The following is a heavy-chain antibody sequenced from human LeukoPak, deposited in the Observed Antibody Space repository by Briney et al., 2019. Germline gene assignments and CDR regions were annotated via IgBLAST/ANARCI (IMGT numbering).Heavy chain of an antibody. CDR1: SGSISSGSYY. CDR2: IYTSGNT. Sequence: KTSETLSLTCTVSSGSISSGSYYWSWIRQPAGKGLEWIGRIYTSGNTNYNPSLKSRVTISVDTSKNQLSLKLSSVTAADTAVYYCARGGRGSYRYRFDYWGQGTLVTVSS. CDR3: ARGGRGSYRYRFDY. D-gene: IGHD3-16*02. V-gene: IGHV4-61*02. J-gene: IGHJ4*02.